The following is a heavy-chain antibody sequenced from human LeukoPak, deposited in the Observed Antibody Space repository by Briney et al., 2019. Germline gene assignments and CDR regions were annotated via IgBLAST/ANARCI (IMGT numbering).Heavy chain of an antibody. V-gene: IGHV3-33*06. D-gene: IGHD5-18*01. CDR3: AKDLGPAAMVKRNFDY. CDR1: GFTFSNYS. Sequence: GGSLRLSCAASGFTFSNYSMNCVRQAPGKGLEWVAVIWYDGSNKYYADSVKGRFTISSDNSKNTLYLQMNSLRAEDTAVYYCAKDLGPAAMVKRNFDYWGQGTLVTVSS. CDR2: IWYDGSNK. J-gene: IGHJ4*02.